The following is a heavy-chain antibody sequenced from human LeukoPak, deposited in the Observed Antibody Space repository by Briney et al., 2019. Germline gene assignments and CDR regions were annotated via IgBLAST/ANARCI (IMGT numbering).Heavy chain of an antibody. CDR1: GFTFSSYW. CDR3: ARDPKYSSSWYYYYGMDV. V-gene: IGHV3-7*03. CDR2: IKQDGSEK. J-gene: IGHJ6*04. D-gene: IGHD6-13*01. Sequence: PGGSLRLSCAAFGFTFSSYWMSWVRQAPGKGLEWVANIKQDGSEKYYVDSVKGRFTISRDNAKNSLYLQMNSLRAEDTAVCYCARDPKYSSSWYYYYGMDVWGKGTTVTVSS.